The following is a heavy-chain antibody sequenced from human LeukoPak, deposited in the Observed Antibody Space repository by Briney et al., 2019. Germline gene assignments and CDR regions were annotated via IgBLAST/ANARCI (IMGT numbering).Heavy chain of an antibody. Sequence: SEALSLTCTVSGGSISSSSYYWGWIRQPPGKGLEWIGSIYYSGSTYYNPSLKSRVTISVDTSKNQFSLKLSSVTAADMAVYYCARTRIGYCSSTSCYAGNWFDPWGQGTLVTVSS. V-gene: IGHV4-39*01. D-gene: IGHD2-2*01. CDR3: ARTRIGYCSSTSCYAGNWFDP. CDR2: IYYSGST. CDR1: GGSISSSSYY. J-gene: IGHJ5*02.